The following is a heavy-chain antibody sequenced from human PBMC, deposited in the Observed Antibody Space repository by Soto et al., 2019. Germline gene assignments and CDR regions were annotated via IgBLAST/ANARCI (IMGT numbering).Heavy chain of an antibody. CDR2: ISSSCSTT. CDR1: GFTFNTYE. J-gene: IGHJ3*01. Sequence: PGGSLRLSCAASGFTFNTYEMNWVRQAPGKGLEWVSYISSSCSTTYYADSVKGRFTISRDNAKNSLYLQMNSLRAEDTAIYYCATRSGGGGAFDFWGQGTMVTVSS. D-gene: IGHD3-10*01. CDR3: ATRSGGGGAFDF. V-gene: IGHV3-48*03.